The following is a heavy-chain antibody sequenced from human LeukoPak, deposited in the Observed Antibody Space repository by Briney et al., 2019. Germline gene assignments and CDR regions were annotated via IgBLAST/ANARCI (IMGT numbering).Heavy chain of an antibody. Sequence: GGSLRLSCAASGLSLSRETMNWVRQAPGKGREWVAAIYLSGSFIYYADSVKGRYTISRDNAKNSLYLQMNSLRGDDTCVYYCVSDRVGGFFSVAMCSYFDRGGRGTQVTVSS. V-gene: IGHV3-21*01. CDR1: GLSLSRET. J-gene: IGHJ1*01. CDR2: IYLSGSFI. CDR3: VSDRVGGFFSVAMCSYFDR. D-gene: IGHD2-15*01.